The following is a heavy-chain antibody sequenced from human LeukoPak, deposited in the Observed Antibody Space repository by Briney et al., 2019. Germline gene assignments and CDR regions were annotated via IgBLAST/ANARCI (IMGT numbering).Heavy chain of an antibody. V-gene: IGHV3-74*01. J-gene: IGHJ3*02. CDR3: ARDNWAGYSSSWYPDAFDI. D-gene: IGHD6-13*01. CDR2: INRDGSST. CDR1: GFTFSSYS. Sequence: HSGGSQRLSCAASGFTFSSYSMNWVRQAPGKGLVWVSRINRDGSSTGYADSVKGRFAISRDNAKNTLYLQMNSLRAEDTAVYYCARDNWAGYSSSWYPDAFDIWGQGTMVTVSS.